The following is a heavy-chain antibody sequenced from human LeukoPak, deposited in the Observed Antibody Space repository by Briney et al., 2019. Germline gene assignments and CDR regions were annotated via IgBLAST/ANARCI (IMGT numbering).Heavy chain of an antibody. D-gene: IGHD3-3*01. CDR1: GGSISSSSYY. CDR2: IYYSGST. J-gene: IGHJ4*02. CDR3: ARHDFDFWSGHFGTMFDY. Sequence: SETLSLTCTVSGGSISSSSYYWGWSRQPPGKGLEWIVRIYYSGSTYYNPSLKSRVTISVDTSKNLFSLKLSSVTAADTAVYYCARHDFDFWSGHFGTMFDYWGRGTLVTVSS. V-gene: IGHV4-39*01.